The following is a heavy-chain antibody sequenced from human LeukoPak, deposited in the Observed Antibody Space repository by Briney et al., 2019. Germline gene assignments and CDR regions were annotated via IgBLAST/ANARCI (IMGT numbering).Heavy chain of an antibody. CDR1: GGTFSSYA. J-gene: IGHJ4*02. D-gene: IGHD2-15*01. CDR2: IIPILGIA. Sequence: GASVKLSCKASGGTFSSYAISWVRQPPAQGLEWMGRIIPILGIANYAQKFQGRVTITADKSTSTAYMELSSLRSEDTAVYYCARGFCSGGSCYPAFDYWGQGTLVTVSS. V-gene: IGHV1-69*04. CDR3: ARGFCSGGSCYPAFDY.